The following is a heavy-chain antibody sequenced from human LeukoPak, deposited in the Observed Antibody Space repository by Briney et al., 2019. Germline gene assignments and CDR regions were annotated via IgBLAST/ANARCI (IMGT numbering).Heavy chain of an antibody. Sequence: SETLSLTCTVSGGSISSYYWSWIRQPPGKGLEWIGYIYYNGSTNYNPSLKSRVTISVDTSKNQFSLKLSSVTAADTAVYYCARHSVAAAGLNWFDPWGQGTLVTVSS. D-gene: IGHD6-13*01. V-gene: IGHV4-59*08. CDR3: ARHSVAAAGLNWFDP. CDR2: IYYNGST. CDR1: GGSISSYY. J-gene: IGHJ5*02.